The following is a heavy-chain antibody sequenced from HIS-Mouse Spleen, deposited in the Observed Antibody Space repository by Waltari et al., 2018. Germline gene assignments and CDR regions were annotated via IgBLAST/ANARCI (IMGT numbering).Heavy chain of an antibody. D-gene: IGHD6-13*01. CDR2: INNSVST. CDR3: ARVNSSFDY. J-gene: IGHJ4*02. CDR1: GGSFSGYY. Sequence: QVQLQQWGAGLLKPSETLSLTCAVYGGSFSGYYWSWIRQPPGTGLEWIGEINNSVSTNFNPPLKSRVTILVDTSKNQFSLKLSSVTAADTAVYYCARVNSSFDYWGQGTLVTVSS. V-gene: IGHV4-34*01.